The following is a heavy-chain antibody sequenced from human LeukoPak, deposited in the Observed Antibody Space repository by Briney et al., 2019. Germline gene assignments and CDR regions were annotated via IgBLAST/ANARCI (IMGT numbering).Heavy chain of an antibody. CDR1: GYTFIGYY. CDR2: IKPNSGGT. D-gene: IGHD6-19*01. CDR3: ARDSSGWYWFDP. V-gene: IGHV1-2*02. Sequence: ASVKVSCKASGYTFIGYYMHWVRQAPGQGLEWMGWIKPNSGGTNYAQKFQGRVTMTRDTSISTAYMELSRLRSDDTAVYYCARDSSGWYWFDPWGQGTLVTVSS. J-gene: IGHJ5*02.